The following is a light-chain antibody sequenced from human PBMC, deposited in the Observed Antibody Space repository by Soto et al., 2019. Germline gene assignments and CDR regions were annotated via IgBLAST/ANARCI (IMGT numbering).Light chain of an antibody. Sequence: DLQLTQSPSFLSASVGDRVTITCRASQGISTYLAWYQQKPGKAPKLLIYAASTLQSGVPSRFSGSGSETEFTLTISSLQPEDFATYYCQQLDRYPIFTFGPGTKVDVK. V-gene: IGKV1-9*01. J-gene: IGKJ3*01. CDR1: QGISTY. CDR3: QQLDRYPIFT. CDR2: AAS.